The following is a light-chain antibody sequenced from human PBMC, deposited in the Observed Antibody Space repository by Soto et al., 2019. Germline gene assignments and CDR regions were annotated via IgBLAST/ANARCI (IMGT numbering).Light chain of an antibody. CDR3: QQYGSSPPLT. CDR1: QSVSSSY. CDR2: GAS. Sequence: EIVLTQSPGTLSLSPGERATLSCRASQSVSSSYLAWYQQKPGQAPRLLIYGASSRATGTPDRFSGSGSGTDFILPTSRLEPDDFAVYYCQQYGSSPPLTFGRGTQLAIK. V-gene: IGKV3-20*01. J-gene: IGKJ5*01.